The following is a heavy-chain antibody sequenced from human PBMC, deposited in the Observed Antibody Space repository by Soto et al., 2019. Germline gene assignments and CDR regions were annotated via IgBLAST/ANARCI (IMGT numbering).Heavy chain of an antibody. V-gene: IGHV1-18*01. D-gene: IGHD2-2*01. CDR2: IRTYNDNT. J-gene: IGHJ6*02. CDR1: GYTFHSFG. CDR3: ARLRTRGYHTHFYFGMDV. Sequence: QAPLEQSGIEVKKPGASVKVTCKASGYTFHSFGISWVRQAPGQGLEWMGWIRTYNDNTNYTQKFRGRVAMATDMSTSTASMELRSLTPDDTAVYYCARLRTRGYHTHFYFGMDVGGQGTTIIVSS.